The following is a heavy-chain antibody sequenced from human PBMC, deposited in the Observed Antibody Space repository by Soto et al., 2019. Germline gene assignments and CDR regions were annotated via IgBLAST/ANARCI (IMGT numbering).Heavy chain of an antibody. Sequence: SETLSLTCAVSGGSISSYYWSWIRQPPGKGLEWIGYIYYSGSTYYNPSLKSRVTISVDTSKNQFSLKLSSVTAADTAVYYCARRGGSSWFDPWGQGTLVTVSS. J-gene: IGHJ5*02. D-gene: IGHD2-15*01. CDR3: ARRGGSSWFDP. CDR2: IYYSGST. CDR1: GGSISSYY. V-gene: IGHV4-59*04.